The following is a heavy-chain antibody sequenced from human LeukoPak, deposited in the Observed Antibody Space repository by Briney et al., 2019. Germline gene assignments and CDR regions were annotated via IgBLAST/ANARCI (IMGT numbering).Heavy chain of an antibody. CDR3: ARPAERGYSYGLDF. CDR1: GDSISSYY. V-gene: IGHV4-59*01. J-gene: IGHJ3*01. Sequence: SETLSLTCTVSGDSISSYYWSWIRQPPGKGLEWIGYVYYSGSTNYNPSLKSRVTISLDTSKNQVSLNLSSVTAADTAVYYCARPAERGYSYGLDFWGPGTMVTVSS. D-gene: IGHD5-18*01. CDR2: VYYSGST.